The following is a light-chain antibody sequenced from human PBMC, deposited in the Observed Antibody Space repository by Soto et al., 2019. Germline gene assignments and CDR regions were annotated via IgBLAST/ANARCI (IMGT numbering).Light chain of an antibody. CDR3: SSPRSSSFYV. CDR1: SSDIGSYNY. Sequence: QSVLTQPASVSGSPGQSITISCTGTSSDIGSYNYVSWYQQHPGQAPKLMIYDVTNRPSGVSNRFSGSKSGNTASLTTSGLQAEDEADYYCSSPRSSSFYVFGTGTKLTVL. V-gene: IGLV2-14*03. J-gene: IGLJ1*01. CDR2: DVT.